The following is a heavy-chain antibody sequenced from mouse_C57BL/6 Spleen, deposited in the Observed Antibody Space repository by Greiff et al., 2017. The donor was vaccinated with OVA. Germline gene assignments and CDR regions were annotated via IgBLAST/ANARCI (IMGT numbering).Heavy chain of an antibody. V-gene: IGHV5-4*01. CDR2: ISDGGSYT. D-gene: IGHD2-1*01. Sequence: EVQLVESGGGLVKPGGSLKLSCAASGFTFSSYAMSWVRQTPEKRLEWVATISDGGSYTYYPDNVKGRFTISRDNAKNNLYLQMSHLTSEDTAMYYCASSYGNIYYFDDWGQGTTLTVSS. J-gene: IGHJ2*01. CDR3: ASSYGNIYYFDD. CDR1: GFTFSSYA.